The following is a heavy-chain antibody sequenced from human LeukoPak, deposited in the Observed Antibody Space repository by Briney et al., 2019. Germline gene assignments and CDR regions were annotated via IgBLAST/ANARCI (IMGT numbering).Heavy chain of an antibody. V-gene: IGHV3-30*03. Sequence: GGSLRLSCAASGFTFSNYGMHWVRQAPGKGLEWVAVISYDGSNKYYADSVKGRFTISRDNSKNTLYLQMNSLRAEDTAVYYCARDPGIAVAGRFGYFQHWGQGTLVTVSS. CDR1: GFTFSNYG. CDR3: ARDPGIAVAGRFGYFQH. CDR2: ISYDGSNK. J-gene: IGHJ1*01. D-gene: IGHD6-19*01.